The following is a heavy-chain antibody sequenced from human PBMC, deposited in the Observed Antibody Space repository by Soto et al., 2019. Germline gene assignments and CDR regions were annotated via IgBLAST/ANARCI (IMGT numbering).Heavy chain of an antibody. CDR2: INGDGSDR. V-gene: IGHV3-74*03. CDR3: ARDPEDTTPLDF. Sequence: GGSLRLSCAASGFTLSNYWMHWVRQVPGKRPVWLAYINGDGSDRTYADYVRGRFTISRDNAENTLYLEMNSLRVEDTAVYYCARDPEDTTPLDFWGQGVLVTVSS. CDR1: GFTLSNYW. J-gene: IGHJ4*02. D-gene: IGHD4-4*01.